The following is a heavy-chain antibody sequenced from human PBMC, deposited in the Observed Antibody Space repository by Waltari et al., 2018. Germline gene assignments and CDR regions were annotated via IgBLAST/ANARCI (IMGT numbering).Heavy chain of an antibody. J-gene: IGHJ6*03. Sequence: VQLVQSGAEVKKPGSSVKVSCKASGGTFSSYAISWVRQAPGQGLEWMGRIIPIFGTANYAQKFQGRVTITADKSTSTAYMELSSLRAEDTAVYYCAKTVVVVAAPKEDYYMDVWGKGTTVTVSS. CDR3: AKTVVVVAAPKEDYYMDV. CDR1: GGTFSSYA. D-gene: IGHD2-15*01. V-gene: IGHV1-69*08. CDR2: IIPIFGTA.